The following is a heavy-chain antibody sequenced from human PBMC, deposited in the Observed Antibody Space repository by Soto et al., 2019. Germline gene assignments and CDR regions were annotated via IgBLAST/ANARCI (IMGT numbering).Heavy chain of an antibody. V-gene: IGHV4-39*01. CDR3: ARQRTTVVTQAYFDH. CDR1: GGSISSGDYY. D-gene: IGHD2-21*02. J-gene: IGHJ4*02. Sequence: SETLSLTCTVSGGSISSGDYYWSWIRQPPGKGLEWIGSIYYSGRTYYNPSFKSRVTISIDTSKNQFSLKLSSVTATDTAVYYCARQRTTVVTQAYFDHWGQGALVTVSS. CDR2: IYYSGRT.